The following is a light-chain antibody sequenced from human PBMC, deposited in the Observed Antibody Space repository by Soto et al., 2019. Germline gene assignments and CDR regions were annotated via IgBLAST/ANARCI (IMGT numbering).Light chain of an antibody. CDR2: GAS. Sequence: IVLTQSPGTLSLSPGERATLSCRASQSVTTQLAWYQQKPGQAPRLIIHGASSRATGIPDRFSGSGSGTDFTLTISRLEPEDFAVYYCQQYGSSGTFGQGTKVDIK. J-gene: IGKJ1*01. CDR3: QQYGSSGT. CDR1: QSVTTQ. V-gene: IGKV3-20*01.